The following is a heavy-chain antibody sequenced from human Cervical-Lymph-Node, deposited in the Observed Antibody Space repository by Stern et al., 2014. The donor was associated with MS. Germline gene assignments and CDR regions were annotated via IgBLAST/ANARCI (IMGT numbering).Heavy chain of an antibody. Sequence: QVTLKESGPTLVKPTQTLTLTCTFSGFSLTTNGVGVGWVRQPPGKALQWLALIYWNGDERYSPSLKSRLTITKDTSKNQVVLTMTNMDPVDTPTYYCYMDPMFWGQGTLVTVSS. D-gene: IGHD2-2*03. CDR2: IYWNGDE. CDR1: GFSLTTNGVG. CDR3: YMDPMF. J-gene: IGHJ4*02. V-gene: IGHV2-5*01.